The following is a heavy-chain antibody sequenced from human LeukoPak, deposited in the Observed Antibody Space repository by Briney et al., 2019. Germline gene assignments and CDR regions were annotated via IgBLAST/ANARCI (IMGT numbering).Heavy chain of an antibody. J-gene: IGHJ4*02. CDR3: AKHPGGSYPLDY. D-gene: IGHD1-26*01. CDR1: GFTFSSYG. CDR2: ISYDGSNK. V-gene: IGHV3-30*18. Sequence: GRSLRLSCAASGFTFSSYGMHWVRQAPGKGLEWVAVISYDGSNKYYADSVKGRFTISRDNSKNTLYLQMNSLRAEDTAVYYCAKHPGGSYPLDYWGQGTLVTVSS.